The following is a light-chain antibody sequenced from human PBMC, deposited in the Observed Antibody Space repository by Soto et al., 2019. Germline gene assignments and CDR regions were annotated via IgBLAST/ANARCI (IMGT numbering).Light chain of an antibody. CDR3: QQYGSSPLFT. J-gene: IGKJ3*01. CDR1: QSVSSSY. V-gene: IGKV3-20*01. Sequence: EIVLTQSPGTLSLSPGERATLSCRASQSVSSSYLAWYQQKPGQAPRLLIYGASSRATGIPDRFSGSGSVTAFTLTISRLEPEDFAVYYCQQYGSSPLFTFGPGTKVDIK. CDR2: GAS.